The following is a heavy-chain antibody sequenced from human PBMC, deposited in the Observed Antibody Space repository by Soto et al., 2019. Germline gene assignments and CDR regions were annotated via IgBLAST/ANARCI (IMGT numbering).Heavy chain of an antibody. CDR3: ARDVVYYYEMDV. Sequence: SETLSLTXSVSGGSVSSGSYYWSWIRQPPGKGLEWIGYVYYTGSTNYNPSLKSRITISVDTSKNQFSLKLSSVTAADTAVYYCARDVVYYYEMDVWGQGTTVTVSS. D-gene: IGHD2-15*01. J-gene: IGHJ6*02. V-gene: IGHV4-61*01. CDR1: GGSVSSGSYY. CDR2: VYYTGST.